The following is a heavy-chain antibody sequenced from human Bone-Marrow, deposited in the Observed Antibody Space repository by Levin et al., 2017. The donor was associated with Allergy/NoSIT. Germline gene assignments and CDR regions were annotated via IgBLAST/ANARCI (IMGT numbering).Heavy chain of an antibody. D-gene: IGHD3-10*01. J-gene: IGHJ5*02. V-gene: IGHV3-74*01. CDR3: ARDRFYSDSASKCSWFDR. Sequence: GGSLRLSCAASGFTFSTYWMHWVRQAPGKGLVWVSRIQSNGKTNYADSVKGRFTISSDNAKNTLYLQMNSLTVEDTAVYYYARDRFYSDSASKCSWFDRWGQGTLVTVSS. CDR2: IQSNGKT. CDR1: GFTFSTYW.